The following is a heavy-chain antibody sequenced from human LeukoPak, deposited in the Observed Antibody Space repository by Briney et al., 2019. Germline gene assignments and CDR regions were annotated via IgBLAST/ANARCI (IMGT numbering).Heavy chain of an antibody. CDR3: ARGLSGLRYFDWLLIGGYFDY. J-gene: IGHJ4*02. V-gene: IGHV4-34*01. CDR1: GGCFSGYY. CDR2: INHSGST. D-gene: IGHD3-9*01. Sequence: PSETLSLTCAVYGGCFSGYYWSWIRQPPGKGLEWIGEINHSGSTNYNPCLKSGLTISVDSSKNQFSLKLSSVTAADTAVYYCARGLSGLRYFDWLLIGGYFDYWGQGTLVTVSS.